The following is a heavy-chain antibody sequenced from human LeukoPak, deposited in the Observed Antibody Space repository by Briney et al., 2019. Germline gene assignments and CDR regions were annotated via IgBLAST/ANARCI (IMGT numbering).Heavy chain of an antibody. V-gene: IGHV3-30*02. CDR3: ARVLHKRNYDSSDYYGY. D-gene: IGHD3-22*01. CDR1: GFTFSVSA. Sequence: GGSLRLSCAASGFTFSVSAMHWVRQAPGKGLEWVTFIQHDGTDKYYADSVKGRFTISRDNAKNSLYLQMNSLRAEDTAVYYCARVLHKRNYDSSDYYGYWGQGTLVTVSS. J-gene: IGHJ4*02. CDR2: IQHDGTDK.